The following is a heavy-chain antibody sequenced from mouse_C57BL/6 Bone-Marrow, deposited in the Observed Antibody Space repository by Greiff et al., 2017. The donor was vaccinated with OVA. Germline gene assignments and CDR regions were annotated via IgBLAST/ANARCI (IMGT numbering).Heavy chain of an antibody. CDR2: IDPENGNT. CDR3: ARKYYGSRRDWYFDV. D-gene: IGHD1-1*01. CDR1: GFNIKNTY. Sequence: EVQLQQSVAELVRPGASVKLSCTASGFNIKNTYMHWVKQRPEQGLEWIGRIDPENGNTKYAPKFQGKATITADTSSNTAYLQLSSLTSEDTAIYYCARKYYGSRRDWYFDVWGTGTTVTVSS. V-gene: IGHV14-3*01. J-gene: IGHJ1*03.